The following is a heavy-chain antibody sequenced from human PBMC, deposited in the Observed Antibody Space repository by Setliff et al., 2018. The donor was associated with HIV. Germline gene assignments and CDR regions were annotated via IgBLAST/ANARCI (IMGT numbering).Heavy chain of an antibody. CDR1: GASIRGHY. V-gene: IGHV4-59*08. CDR3: ARQKTVTTYFDY. CDR2: IYYSGNT. D-gene: IGHD4-17*01. J-gene: IGHJ4*02. Sequence: SETLSLTCSVSGASIRGHYWSWIRQSPGKGLEWIGNIYYSGNTNYNPSFKSRVTISVDTSKNQFSLRVNSVTAADTAVYYCARQKTVTTYFDYWGQGTLVTVSS.